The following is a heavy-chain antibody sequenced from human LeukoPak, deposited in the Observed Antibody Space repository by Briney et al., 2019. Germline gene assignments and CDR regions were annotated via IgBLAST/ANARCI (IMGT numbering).Heavy chain of an antibody. J-gene: IGHJ6*03. CDR2: IYHSGST. CDR1: GYSISSGYY. Sequence: SETLSLTCTVSGYSISSGYYWGWIRQPPGKGLEWIGSIYHSGSTYYNPSLKSRVTISVDTSKNQFSLKRRSVTAADTAVYYCARADYSSTWSPDYYYMDVWGKGTTVTVSS. D-gene: IGHD6-13*01. CDR3: ARADYSSTWSPDYYYMDV. V-gene: IGHV4-38-2*02.